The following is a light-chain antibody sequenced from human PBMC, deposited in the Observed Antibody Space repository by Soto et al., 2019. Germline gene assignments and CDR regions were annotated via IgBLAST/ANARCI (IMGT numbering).Light chain of an antibody. CDR1: SSDVGGYNY. V-gene: IGLV2-14*01. J-gene: IGLJ2*01. CDR3: SSYRSSSTLVV. Sequence: QSALTQPASVSGSPGQSITISCTGSSSDVGGYNYVSWYQQHPGKAPKLMIYEVSNRPSGVSYRFSGSKSGNTASLTISGLQAEDEADYDCSSYRSSSTLVVFGGGTKLTVL. CDR2: EVS.